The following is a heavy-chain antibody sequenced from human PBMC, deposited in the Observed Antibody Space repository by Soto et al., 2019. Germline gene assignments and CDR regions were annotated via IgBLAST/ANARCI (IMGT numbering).Heavy chain of an antibody. CDR3: ASSSLSSSWPGVFDY. V-gene: IGHV1-18*01. Sequence: QVQLVQSGAEVKKPGASVKVSCKASGYTFTSYGISWVRQAPGQGLEWMGWISAYNGNTNYAQKLQGRVTMTTDTSTSTAYMELSSLRSDDTAVYYCASSSLSSSWPGVFDYWGQGTLVTVSS. CDR1: GYTFTSYG. D-gene: IGHD6-13*01. CDR2: ISAYNGNT. J-gene: IGHJ4*02.